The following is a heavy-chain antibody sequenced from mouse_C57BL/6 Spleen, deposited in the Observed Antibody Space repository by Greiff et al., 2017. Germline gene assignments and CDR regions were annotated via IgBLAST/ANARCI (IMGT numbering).Heavy chain of an antibody. CDR2: IGPGSGST. J-gene: IGHJ4*01. Sequence: QVQLQQSGAELVKPGASVKISCKASGYTFTDYYINWVKQRPGQGLEWIGKIGPGSGSTYYNEKFTGKATLTADKSSSTAYMQLSSLTSEDSAVYFCAREADYGSSGYYAMDYWGQGTSVTVSS. D-gene: IGHD1-1*01. CDR1: GYTFTDYY. CDR3: AREADYGSSGYYAMDY. V-gene: IGHV1-77*01.